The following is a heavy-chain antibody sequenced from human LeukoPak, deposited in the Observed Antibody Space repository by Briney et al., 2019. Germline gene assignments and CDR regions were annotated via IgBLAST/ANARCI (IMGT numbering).Heavy chain of an antibody. V-gene: IGHV4-34*01. CDR2: INHSGST. CDR3: ARERGDGYIQPYYFDY. CDR1: GGSFSGYY. D-gene: IGHD5-24*01. J-gene: IGHJ4*02. Sequence: SETLSLTCAVYGGSFSGYYWSWIRQPPGKGLEWIGEINHSGSTNYNPPLKSRVTISVDTSKNQFSLKLSSVTAADTAVYYCARERGDGYIQPYYFDYWGQGTLVTVSS.